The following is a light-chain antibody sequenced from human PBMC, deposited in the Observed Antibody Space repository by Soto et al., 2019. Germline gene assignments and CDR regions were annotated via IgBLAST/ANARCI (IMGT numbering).Light chain of an antibody. CDR3: SSYTSSSTYVV. Sequence: QSALTQPAAVSGSPGQSITISCTGTSSDVGGYNYVSWYQQHPGKAPKLIIYDVSNRPSGVSNRFSGSKSGNTASLTISGLQAEDEADSYCSSYTSSSTYVVFGGGTQLTVL. V-gene: IGLV2-14*01. CDR1: SSDVGGYNY. CDR2: DVS. J-gene: IGLJ2*01.